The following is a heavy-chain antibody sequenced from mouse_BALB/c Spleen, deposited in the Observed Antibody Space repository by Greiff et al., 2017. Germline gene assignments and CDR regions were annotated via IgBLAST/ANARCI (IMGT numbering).Heavy chain of an antibody. V-gene: IGHV5-6-5*01. CDR1: GFTFSSYA. D-gene: IGHD2-4*01. CDR3: ARGPMITTGVFAY. Sequence: DVKLVESGGGLVKPGGSLKLSCAASGFTFSSYAMSWVRQTPEKRLEWVASISSGGSTYYPDSVKGRFTISRDNARNILYLQMSSLRSEDTAMYYCARGPMITTGVFAYWGQGTLVTVSA. J-gene: IGHJ3*01. CDR2: ISSGGST.